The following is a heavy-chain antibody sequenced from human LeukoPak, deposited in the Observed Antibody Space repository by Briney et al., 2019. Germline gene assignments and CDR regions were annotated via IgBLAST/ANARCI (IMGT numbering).Heavy chain of an antibody. CDR1: GFTFSSYA. D-gene: IGHD5-12*01. J-gene: IGHJ6*03. CDR2: ISYDGSNK. V-gene: IGHV3-30*01. Sequence: PGRSLRLSCAASGFTFSSYAMHWVRQAPGKGLEWVAVISYDGSNKYYADSVKGRFTISRDNSKNTLYLQMNSLRAEDTAVYYCARDKKRGYSGYNYYYMDVWGKGTTVTVSS. CDR3: ARDKKRGYSGYNYYYMDV.